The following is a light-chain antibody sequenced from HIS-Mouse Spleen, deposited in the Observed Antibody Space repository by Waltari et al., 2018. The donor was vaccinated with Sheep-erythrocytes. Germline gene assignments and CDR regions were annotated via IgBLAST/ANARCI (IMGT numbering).Light chain of an antibody. V-gene: IGLV2-8*01. J-gene: IGLJ3*02. Sequence: QSALTQPPSASGSPGQSVTISCTGTSSDVGGYNYVSWYQPHPGKAPKLMIYEVSKRPSGSPDRFSGSKSGNTASLTISGLQAEDEADYYCCSYAGSSTPWVFGGGTKLTVL. CDR2: EVS. CDR3: CSYAGSSTPWV. CDR1: SSDVGGYNY.